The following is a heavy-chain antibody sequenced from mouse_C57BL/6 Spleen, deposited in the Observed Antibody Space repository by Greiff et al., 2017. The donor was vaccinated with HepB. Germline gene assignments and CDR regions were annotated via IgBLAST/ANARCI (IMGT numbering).Heavy chain of an antibody. J-gene: IGHJ4*01. CDR2: ISYDGSN. V-gene: IGHV3-6*01. CDR3: ARGYDYDDGSMDY. Sequence: DVQLQESGPGLVKPSQSLSLTCSVTGYSITSGYYWNWIRQFPGNKLEWMGYISYDGSNNYNPSLKNRISITRDTSKNQFFLKLNSVTTEDTATYYCARGYDYDDGSMDYWGQGTSVTVSS. CDR1: GYSITSGYY. D-gene: IGHD2-4*01.